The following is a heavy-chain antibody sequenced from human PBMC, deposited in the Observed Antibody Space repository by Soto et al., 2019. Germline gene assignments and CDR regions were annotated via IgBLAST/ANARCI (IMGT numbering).Heavy chain of an antibody. CDR2: INHSGST. CDR1: GGSFSGYY. Sequence: ASETLSLTCAVYGGSFSGYYWSWIRQPPGKGLEWIGEINHSGSTNYNPSLKSRVTISVDTSKNQFSLKLSSVTAADTAVYYCARAQRFLSGSGRPYYFDYWGQGTLVTVSS. V-gene: IGHV4-34*01. D-gene: IGHD2-15*01. J-gene: IGHJ4*02. CDR3: ARAQRFLSGSGRPYYFDY.